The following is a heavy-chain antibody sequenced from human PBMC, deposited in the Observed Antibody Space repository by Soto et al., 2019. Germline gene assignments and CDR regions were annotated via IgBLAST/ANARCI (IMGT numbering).Heavy chain of an antibody. CDR1: GGTFSSYT. V-gene: IGHV1-69*02. D-gene: IGHD3-22*01. Sequence: QVQLVQSGAEVKKPGSSVKVSCKASGGTFSSYTISWVRQAPGQGLEWMGRIIPILGIANYAQKFQGRVTITADKSTNTAYMELSSLRSEHTAVYYCARKAPGDSSGYYRGGLTPQIWYFDLWGRGTLVTVSS. J-gene: IGHJ2*01. CDR2: IIPILGIA. CDR3: ARKAPGDSSGYYRGGLTPQIWYFDL.